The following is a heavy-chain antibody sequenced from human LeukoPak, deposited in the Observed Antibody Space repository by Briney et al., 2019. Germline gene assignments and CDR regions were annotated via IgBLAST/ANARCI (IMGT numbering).Heavy chain of an antibody. CDR3: AISTGRFRHIDY. J-gene: IGHJ4*02. Sequence: VGSLRLSCAASGLTFNDHYMDWVRQAPGQGLEWVARIRNKANSYSTEYAASVKGRFSISRDDSKNSLYLQMNNLMREDTAVYHCAISTGRFRHIDYWGQGTLVTVSS. D-gene: IGHD1-26*01. CDR2: IRNKANSYST. V-gene: IGHV3-72*01. CDR1: GLTFNDHY.